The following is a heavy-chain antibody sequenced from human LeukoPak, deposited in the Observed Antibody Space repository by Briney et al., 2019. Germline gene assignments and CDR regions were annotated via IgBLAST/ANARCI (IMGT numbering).Heavy chain of an antibody. D-gene: IGHD3-10*01. CDR2: ISSSGSTI. CDR3: AKDYYGSGSYYNPLDY. V-gene: IGHV3-11*01. CDR1: GFTFSDFY. J-gene: IGHJ4*02. Sequence: GGSLRLSCAASGFTFSDFYMSWIRQAPGKGLEWVSYISSSGSTIYYADSVKGRFTISRDNSKNTLYLQMNSLRVEDTAVYYCAKDYYGSGSYYNPLDYWGQGTLVTVSS.